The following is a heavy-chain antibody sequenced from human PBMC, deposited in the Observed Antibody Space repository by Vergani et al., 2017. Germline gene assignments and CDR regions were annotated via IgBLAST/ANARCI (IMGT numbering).Heavy chain of an antibody. CDR1: GFPFDDYA. V-gene: IGHV3-9*01. D-gene: IGHD6-13*01. CDR3: VKDIAASGNYWYFDL. CDR2: INWNSDSI. J-gene: IGHJ2*01. Sequence: EVQLVESGGGLVQPGRSLRLSCAASGFPFDDYAMHWVRQAPGKGLEWVSGINWNSDSIAYADSVKGRFTISIDNAKNSLYLQMNSLRAEDTALYYCVKDIAASGNYWYFDLWGRGTLVTVSS.